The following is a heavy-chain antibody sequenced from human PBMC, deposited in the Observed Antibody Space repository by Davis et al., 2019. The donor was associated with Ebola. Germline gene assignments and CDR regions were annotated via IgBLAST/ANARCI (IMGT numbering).Heavy chain of an antibody. CDR1: GFTFSRYW. CDR2: INPDGSFT. J-gene: IGHJ4*02. CDR3: ARSSYQPDY. Sequence: PGGSLRLSCAASGFTFSRYWMHWVRQAPGKGLVWVSRINPDGSFTDYADSVKGRFSISSDSTSNTLYLQMNGLRAEDTAVYYCARSSYQPDYWGQGTLVTVSS. V-gene: IGHV3-74*01. D-gene: IGHD2-2*01.